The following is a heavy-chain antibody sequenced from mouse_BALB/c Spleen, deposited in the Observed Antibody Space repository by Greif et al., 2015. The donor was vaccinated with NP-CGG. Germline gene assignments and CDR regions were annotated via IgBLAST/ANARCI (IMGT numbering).Heavy chain of an antibody. CDR1: GFSLTSYG. J-gene: IGHJ3*01. V-gene: IGHV2-9*02. CDR3: ARDQGSAWFAY. Sequence: VRVVESGPGLVAPSQSLSITCTVSGFSLTSYGVHWVRQPPGKGLEWLGVIWAGGSTNYNSALMSRLSISKDNSKSQVFLKMNSLQTDDTAMYYCARDQGSAWFAYWGQGTLVTVSA. CDR2: IWAGGST. D-gene: IGHD3-2*02.